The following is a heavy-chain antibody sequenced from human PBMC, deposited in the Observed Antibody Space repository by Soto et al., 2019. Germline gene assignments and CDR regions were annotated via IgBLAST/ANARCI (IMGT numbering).Heavy chain of an antibody. Sequence: ASVKVSCKASGYTFTSYDINRVRQATGQGLEWMGWMNPNSGNTGYAQKFQGRVTMTRNTSISTAYMELSSLRSEDTAVYYCARAAYCTNGVCYTNWFDPWGQGTLVTVSS. CDR1: GYTFTSYD. CDR3: ARAAYCTNGVCYTNWFDP. V-gene: IGHV1-8*01. CDR2: MNPNSGNT. J-gene: IGHJ5*02. D-gene: IGHD2-8*01.